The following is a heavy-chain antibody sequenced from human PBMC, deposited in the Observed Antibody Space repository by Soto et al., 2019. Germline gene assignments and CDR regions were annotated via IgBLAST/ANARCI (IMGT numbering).Heavy chain of an antibody. D-gene: IGHD6-13*01. CDR1: GGSISSSSYY. J-gene: IGHJ4*02. V-gene: IGHV4-39*01. Sequence: SETLSLTCTVSGGSISSSSYYWGWIRQPPGKGLEWIGSIYYSGSTYYNPSLMSRVTISVDTSKNQFSLKLSSVTAADTAVYYCARFRPLAAAGTPRYWGQGTLVTVSS. CDR2: IYYSGST. CDR3: ARFRPLAAAGTPRY.